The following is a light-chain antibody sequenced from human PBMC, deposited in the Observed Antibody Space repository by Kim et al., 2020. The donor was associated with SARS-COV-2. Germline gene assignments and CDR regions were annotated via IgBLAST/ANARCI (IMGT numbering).Light chain of an antibody. V-gene: IGKV1-33*01. CDR3: QQYDAPPFT. CDR1: EDVGDY. Sequence: GDRVTITCQASEDVGDYFKWYHQKPEEAPKVLIRDAANLESGVPSRFSRGGYGTEFSLTISSVQPEDMGTYYCQQYDAPPFTFGQGTRLEIK. CDR2: DAA. J-gene: IGKJ5*01.